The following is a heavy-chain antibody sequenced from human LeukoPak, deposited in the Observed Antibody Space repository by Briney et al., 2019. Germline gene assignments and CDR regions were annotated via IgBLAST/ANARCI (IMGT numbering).Heavy chain of an antibody. D-gene: IGHD6-13*01. CDR3: AREDFCSSGNCFDP. Sequence: GSLRLYCEAFGITFTSYSMNWVRQAPGRGLEWVSSISSSSTYIYYADSVTGRFTISRDNAKNSLYLQMNSLRAEDTAVYYCAREDFCSSGNCFDPWGQGTLVTVSS. CDR2: ISSSSTYI. V-gene: IGHV3-21*04. J-gene: IGHJ5*02. CDR1: GITFTSYS.